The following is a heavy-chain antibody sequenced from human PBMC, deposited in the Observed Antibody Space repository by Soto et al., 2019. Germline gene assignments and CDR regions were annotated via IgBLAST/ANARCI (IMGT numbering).Heavy chain of an antibody. J-gene: IGHJ6*02. Sequence: SETLSLTCTVSGDFVSSSRYYWGWIRQPPGKGLEWIGSIYYTGDTFFNPSLKSRVTFSVDPSKNQFSLKLTSLTAAGTAVYFCARHKELLLASLSYGLDLWGQGTTVTVSS. D-gene: IGHD3-22*01. V-gene: IGHV4-39*01. CDR2: IYYTGDT. CDR1: GDFVSSSRYY. CDR3: ARHKELLLASLSYGLDL.